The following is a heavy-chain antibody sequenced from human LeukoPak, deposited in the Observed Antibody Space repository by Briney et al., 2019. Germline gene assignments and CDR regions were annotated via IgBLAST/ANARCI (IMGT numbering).Heavy chain of an antibody. V-gene: IGHV3-23*01. CDR1: GFTFSSYA. CDR2: ISGGNGAT. Sequence: PGGSLRLSCAASGFTFSSYAMTWVRQAPGKGLEWVSGISGGNGATYYADSVKGRFTISTDNSKNTLYLQMNSLRVEDTAVYYCAKYYSYGSGSPSLDYWGQGTLVTVSS. J-gene: IGHJ4*02. CDR3: AKYYSYGSGSPSLDY. D-gene: IGHD3-10*01.